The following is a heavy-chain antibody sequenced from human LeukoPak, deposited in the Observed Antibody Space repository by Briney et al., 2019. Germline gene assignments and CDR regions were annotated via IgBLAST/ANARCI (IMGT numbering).Heavy chain of an antibody. V-gene: IGHV3-30*03. D-gene: IGHD5-12*01. CDR1: GYTFTHYG. CDR2: ISYNGNNK. J-gene: IGHJ3*02. CDR3: ARDPLDISRWANAFDI. Sequence: PGGSLRLSCVLSGYTFTHYGFHWVRQAPGKALEWVAYISYNGNNKYEDSVKGRFTISRDNSKNTLHLQMNGLRAEDTAVYYCARDPLDISRWANAFDIWGQGTTVIVSS.